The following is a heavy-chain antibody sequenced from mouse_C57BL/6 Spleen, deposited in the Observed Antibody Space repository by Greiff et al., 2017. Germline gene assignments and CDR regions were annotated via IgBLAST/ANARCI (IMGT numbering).Heavy chain of an antibody. CDR1: GYTFTSYW. J-gene: IGHJ4*01. Sequence: QVQLQQPGAELVRPGTSVKLSCKASGYTFTSYWMHWVKQRPGQGLEWIGVIDPSDSYTNYNQKFKGKATLTVDTSSSTAYMQLSSLTSEDSAVYYCARAAYGSSYVMDYWGQGTSVTVSS. V-gene: IGHV1-59*01. CDR3: ARAAYGSSYVMDY. CDR2: IDPSDSYT. D-gene: IGHD1-1*01.